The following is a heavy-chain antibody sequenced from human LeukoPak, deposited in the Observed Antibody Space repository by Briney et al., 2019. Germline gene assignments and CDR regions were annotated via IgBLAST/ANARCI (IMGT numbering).Heavy chain of an antibody. J-gene: IGHJ4*02. V-gene: IGHV1-18*01. D-gene: IGHD3-3*01. CDR3: AKDPRITIFGVVITPLSGNFYFDY. Sequence: GASVKVSCKASGYSFSASGISWVRQAPGQGLEWMGWISGYSGNTKYAQKVQGRVTMTTDTSTSTAYMELRNLRSDDTAVYYCAKDPRITIFGVVITPLSGNFYFDYWGQGTLVTVSS. CDR1: GYSFSASG. CDR2: ISGYSGNT.